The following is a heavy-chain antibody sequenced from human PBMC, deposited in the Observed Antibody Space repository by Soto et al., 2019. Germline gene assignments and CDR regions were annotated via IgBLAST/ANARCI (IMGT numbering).Heavy chain of an antibody. V-gene: IGHV3-30-3*01. CDR2: ISYDGSNK. CDR1: GFTFSSYA. D-gene: IGHD1-1*01. J-gene: IGHJ4*02. CDR3: ARVVGGTVPCDY. Sequence: QVQLVESGGGVVQPGRSLRLSCAASGFTFSSYAMHWVRQAPGKGLEWVAVISYDGSNKYYADSVKGRFTISRDNSKNTLYLQMNSLRAEDTAVYYCARVVGGTVPCDYWGQGTLVTVSS.